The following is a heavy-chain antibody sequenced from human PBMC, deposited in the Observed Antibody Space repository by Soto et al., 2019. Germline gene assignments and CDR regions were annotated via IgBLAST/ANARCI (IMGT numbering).Heavy chain of an antibody. CDR2: IWYDGSNK. J-gene: IGHJ4*02. V-gene: IGHV3-33*08. CDR1: GFTFSNYA. Sequence: GGSLRLSCAASGFTFSNYAMHWVRQAPGKGLEWVAVIWYDGSNKYYADSVKGRFTISRDNSKNTLYLQMNSLRAEDTAVYYCARGTHSSGWYGYDYWGQGTLVTVSS. D-gene: IGHD6-19*01. CDR3: ARGTHSSGWYGYDY.